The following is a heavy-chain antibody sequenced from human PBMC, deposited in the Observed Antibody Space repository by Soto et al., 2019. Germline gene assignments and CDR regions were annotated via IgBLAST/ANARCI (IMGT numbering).Heavy chain of an antibody. CDR1: GYTFTSYN. Sequence: ASVKVSCKASGYTFTSYNVHWVRQAPGQRLEWMGWINHGNGNTKYSQKFQGRVTFTSDTSASIVYMDLSSLRSEDTAVYYCARAASPAIFFDYWGQ. D-gene: IGHD2-21*02. J-gene: IGHJ4*02. CDR2: INHGNGNT. V-gene: IGHV1-3*01. CDR3: ARAASPAIFFDY.